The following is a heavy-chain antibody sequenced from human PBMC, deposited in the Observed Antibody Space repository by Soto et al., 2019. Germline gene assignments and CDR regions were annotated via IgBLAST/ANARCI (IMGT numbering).Heavy chain of an antibody. Sequence: GGSLRLSCVVSGFTFSNYWMSWVRQAPGKGLEWVADIKQDGSEKYYVDSVKGRFTISRDNAKNSLYLQMNSLRSEDTAMYYCARGAYDYGDYVDVFDICAQGTMVTVSS. D-gene: IGHD4-17*01. CDR2: IKQDGSEK. CDR3: ARGAYDYGDYVDVFDI. V-gene: IGHV3-7*01. J-gene: IGHJ3*02. CDR1: GFTFSNYW.